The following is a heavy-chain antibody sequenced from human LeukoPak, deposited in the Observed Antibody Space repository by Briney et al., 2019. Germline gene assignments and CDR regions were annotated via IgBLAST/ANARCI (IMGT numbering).Heavy chain of an antibody. V-gene: IGHV1-18*01. J-gene: IGHJ4*02. Sequence: ASVKVSCKPSGYTFTTYGISWVRQAPGQGLEWMGWISAYNGNTNYAQKLQGRVTMTTDASTRTAYMELRSLRSDDTAVYYCARDRGNYDSSDPLDYWGQGTLVTVSS. CDR3: ARDRGNYDSSDPLDY. CDR2: ISAYNGNT. D-gene: IGHD3-22*01. CDR1: GYTFTTYG.